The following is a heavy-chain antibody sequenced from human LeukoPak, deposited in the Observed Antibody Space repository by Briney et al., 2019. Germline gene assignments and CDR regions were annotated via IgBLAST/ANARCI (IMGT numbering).Heavy chain of an antibody. J-gene: IGHJ5*02. CDR2: INPAGTST. CDR1: GFIFSSYS. V-gene: IGHV3-21*01. D-gene: IGHD3-10*01. Sequence: PGGSLRLSCAASGFIFSSYSMNWVRQAPGKGLEWVSSINPAGTSTFHADSVKGRFTISRDNTENSLYMQMDSLRDEDTAVYYCVRDFLGESGAGGPWGQGTPVTVSS. CDR3: VRDFLGESGAGGP.